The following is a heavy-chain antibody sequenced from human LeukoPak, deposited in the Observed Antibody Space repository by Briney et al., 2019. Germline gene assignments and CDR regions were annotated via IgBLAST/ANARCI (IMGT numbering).Heavy chain of an antibody. D-gene: IGHD6-6*01. J-gene: IGHJ4*02. CDR1: GYTFTGYY. CDR2: INPNSAGT. Sequence: ASVKVSCKASGYTFTGYYMHWVRQAPGQGLEWMGWINPNSAGTNYAQKFQGRVTITRNTSISTAYMELSSLRSEDTAVYYCARSPGSSSPPTYYFDYWGQGTLVTVSS. CDR3: ARSPGSSSPPTYYFDY. V-gene: IGHV1-2*02.